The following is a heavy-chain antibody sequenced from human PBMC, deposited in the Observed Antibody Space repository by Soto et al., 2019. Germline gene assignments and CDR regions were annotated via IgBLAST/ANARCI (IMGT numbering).Heavy chain of an antibody. CDR1: GFTFSTYG. CDR3: AKDLQSYGDYDYDCYGMDV. CDR2: ISYDGTNK. V-gene: IGHV3-30*18. J-gene: IGHJ6*02. D-gene: IGHD2-21*02. Sequence: QVQLVESGGGEVQPGRSLTISCAASGFTFSTYGMHWVRQTPGKGLEWVAVISYDGTNKFYSDSVKGRFTISRDNFKNTLTMPMNSRRGECTAVYSCAKDLQSYGDYDYDCYGMDVWGLGTRVTVS.